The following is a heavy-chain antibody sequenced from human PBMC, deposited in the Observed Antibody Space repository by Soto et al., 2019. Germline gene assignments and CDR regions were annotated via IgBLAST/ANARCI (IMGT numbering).Heavy chain of an antibody. Sequence: EVQLFESGGGLVQPGGSLRLSCAASGFTFSSYAMSWVRQAPGKGLEWVSAISGSGGSTYYADSVKGRFTISRDNSKNTLYLQMNSLRAEDTAVYYCAKDNYMSEWLVLQMYYFDYWGQGTLVTVSS. J-gene: IGHJ4*02. CDR3: AKDNYMSEWLVLQMYYFDY. CDR2: ISGSGGST. D-gene: IGHD6-19*01. CDR1: GFTFSSYA. V-gene: IGHV3-23*01.